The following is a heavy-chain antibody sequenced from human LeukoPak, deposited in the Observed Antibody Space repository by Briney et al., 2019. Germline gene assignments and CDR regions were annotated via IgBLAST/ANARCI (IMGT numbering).Heavy chain of an antibody. Sequence: SLRLACPPAGLTFADYAMCWVRQAPGEGLEWVSGISWNSGTLDYADSVKGRFTISRDNAKNSLYLQMNSLRAEDMALYYCAKGYCGATSCLQDYWGQGTLVTVSS. CDR2: ISWNSGTL. D-gene: IGHD2-2*01. V-gene: IGHV3-9*03. J-gene: IGHJ4*02. CDR1: GLTFADYA. CDR3: AKGYCGATSCLQDY.